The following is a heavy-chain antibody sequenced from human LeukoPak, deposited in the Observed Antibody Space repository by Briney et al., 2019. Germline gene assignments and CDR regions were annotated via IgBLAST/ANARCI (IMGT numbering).Heavy chain of an antibody. CDR3: ARDRYSNWFAP. V-gene: IGHV3-74*01. CDR2: INSDGSST. CDR1: GFTFSIYW. Sequence: GGSLRLSYAASGFTFSIYWMHCVPQAPGKGLGWVSRINSDGSSTSYADSVKGRFTISRDNAKNTLYLQMNSLRAEDMAVYYCARDRYSNWFAPWGQGNLVTASS. J-gene: IGHJ5*02. D-gene: IGHD5-12*01.